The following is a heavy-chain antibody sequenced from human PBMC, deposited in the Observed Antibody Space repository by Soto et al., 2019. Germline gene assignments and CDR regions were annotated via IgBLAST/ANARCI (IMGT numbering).Heavy chain of an antibody. Sequence: SETLSLTCTVSGASINTFYWSWVRQPAGEGMERIGRIFSSGSTSFNPSLESRVAMSVDTSKNHFSLNLSSVTAADMAVYYCAREGSYSAYNFAHGIQLWSFDFWGQGALVTVSS. D-gene: IGHD5-12*01. J-gene: IGHJ4*02. V-gene: IGHV4-4*07. CDR3: AREGSYSAYNFAHGIQLWSFDF. CDR1: GASINTFY. CDR2: IFSSGST.